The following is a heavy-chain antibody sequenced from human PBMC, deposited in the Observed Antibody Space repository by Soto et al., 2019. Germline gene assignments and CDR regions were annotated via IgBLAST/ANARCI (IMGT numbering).Heavy chain of an antibody. Sequence: SETLSLTCAVYGGSFSGYYWSWIRQPPGKGLEWIGEINHSGSTNYNPSLKSRVTISVDTSKNQFSLKLSSVTPEDTAVYYCGRGSWLGIADWGQGTLVTVSS. J-gene: IGHJ4*02. CDR3: GRGSWLGIAD. D-gene: IGHD6-19*01. CDR1: GGSFSGYY. V-gene: IGHV4-34*01. CDR2: INHSGST.